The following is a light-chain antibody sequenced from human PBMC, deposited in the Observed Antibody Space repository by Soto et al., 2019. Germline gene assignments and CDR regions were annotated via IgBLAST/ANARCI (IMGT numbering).Light chain of an antibody. J-gene: IGLJ2*01. Sequence: QSVLTQPPSVSAAPGQKVAISCSGSSSNSGNNYVSWYQHRPGTAPKLLIYDNNKRPSGIPDRFSGTKSGTSATLGITGLQTGDEADYYCGTWDSSLIAGVFGGGTKVTVL. CDR3: GTWDSSLIAGV. CDR2: DNN. V-gene: IGLV1-51*01. CDR1: SSNSGNNY.